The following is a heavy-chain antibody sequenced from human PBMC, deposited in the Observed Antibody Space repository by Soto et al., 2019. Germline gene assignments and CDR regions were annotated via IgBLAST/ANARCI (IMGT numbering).Heavy chain of an antibody. V-gene: IGHV3-13*04. CDR3: TKELLGGHIRPFDI. CDR2: IATAGDT. Sequence: GGSLRLSCAASGVTLSTYYMRWVRQTPGKGLEWASSIATAGDTYYADSVRGRFTISREIAKNSFYLQMNTLRAGDTAVYYCTKELLGGHIRPFDIWGRGTVVTVSS. D-gene: IGHD2-15*01. J-gene: IGHJ3*02. CDR1: GVTLSTYY.